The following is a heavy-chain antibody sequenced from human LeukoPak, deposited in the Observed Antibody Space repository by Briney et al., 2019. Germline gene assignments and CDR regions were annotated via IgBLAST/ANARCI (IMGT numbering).Heavy chain of an antibody. D-gene: IGHD6-19*01. Sequence: SVKVSCKASGGTFSNYAISWVRQAPGQGLEWMGGIIRVTGTADYAQKFQGRITITADESTSTAYMELTSLRSEDTAAYYCARGRYSSGWKSYSSHYYYGLDVWGQGTTVTVSS. CDR3: ARGRYSSGWKSYSSHYYYGLDV. V-gene: IGHV1-69*01. CDR1: GGTFSNYA. CDR2: IIRVTGTA. J-gene: IGHJ6*02.